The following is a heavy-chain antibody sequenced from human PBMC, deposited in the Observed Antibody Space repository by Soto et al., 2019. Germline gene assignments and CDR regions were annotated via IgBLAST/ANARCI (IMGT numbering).Heavy chain of an antibody. D-gene: IGHD3-9*01. CDR1: SGSISSSNW. V-gene: IGHV4-4*02. CDR3: ARLRYFDWSNWYFDL. CDR2: IYHSGST. Sequence: QVQLQESGPGLVKPSGTLSLTCAVSSGSISSSNWWSWVRQPPGKGLEWIGEIYHSGSTNYNPSLKSRVTIAVDKSKNQCALKLSSVTAADTAVYYCARLRYFDWSNWYFDLWGRGTLVTVSS. J-gene: IGHJ2*01.